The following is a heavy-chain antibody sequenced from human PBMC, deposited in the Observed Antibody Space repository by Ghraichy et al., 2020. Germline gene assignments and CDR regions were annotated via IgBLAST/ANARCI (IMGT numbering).Heavy chain of an antibody. J-gene: IGHJ6*02. CDR3: AKSYCTNGVCYNEHYYYYGMDV. Sequence: GSLRLSCAASGFTFSSYAMSWVRQAPGKGLEWVSAISGSGGSTYYADSVKGRFTISRDNSKNTLYLQMNSLRAEDTAVYYCAKSYCTNGVCYNEHYYYYGMDVWGQGTTVTVSS. V-gene: IGHV3-23*01. D-gene: IGHD2-8*01. CDR2: ISGSGGST. CDR1: GFTFSSYA.